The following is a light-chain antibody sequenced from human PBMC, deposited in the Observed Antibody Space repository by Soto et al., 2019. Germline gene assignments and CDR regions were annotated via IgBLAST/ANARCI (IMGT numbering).Light chain of an antibody. V-gene: IGKV3-11*01. Sequence: EIVLTQSPATLSLSPGERATLSCRASQSVSTYLAWYQQKPGQAPRLLIHDASNRASGVPARFSGSGSGTDFTLTISSLEPEDFAVYYCHQRTNWLYTFGQGPKLEIK. CDR3: HQRTNWLYT. CDR2: DAS. J-gene: IGKJ2*01. CDR1: QSVSTY.